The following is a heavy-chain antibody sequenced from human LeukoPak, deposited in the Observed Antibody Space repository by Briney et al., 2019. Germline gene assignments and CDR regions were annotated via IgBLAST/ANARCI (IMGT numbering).Heavy chain of an antibody. D-gene: IGHD1-26*01. V-gene: IGHV3-30*04. CDR1: VFTCSIYA. J-gene: IGHJ4*02. Sequence: GGSLRLSCAASVFTCSIYAMHAVRQAPGKGREWVAVISYDGSNKYYADSVKGRFTISRDNSKTTLYLQMNRLRAEDTAVYYCARDHYRPRIALLFDYWGQGTLVTVSS. CDR3: ARDHYRPRIALLFDY. CDR2: ISYDGSNK.